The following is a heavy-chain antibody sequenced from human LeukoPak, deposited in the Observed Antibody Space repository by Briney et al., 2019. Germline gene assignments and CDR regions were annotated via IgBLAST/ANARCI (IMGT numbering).Heavy chain of an antibody. CDR1: GFTFTTYG. CDR3: ARFADY. CDR2: VSGSGHST. V-gene: IGHV3-23*01. J-gene: IGHJ4*02. Sequence: GGSLRLSCAASGFTFTTYGMSWVRQAPGKGLEWVSAVSGSGHSTYYAHSVKGRFTISRDNAKNSLYLQMNSLRAEDTAVYYCARFADYWGQGTLVTVSS.